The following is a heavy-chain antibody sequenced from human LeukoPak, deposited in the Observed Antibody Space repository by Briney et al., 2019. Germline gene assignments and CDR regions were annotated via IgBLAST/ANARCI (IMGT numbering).Heavy chain of an antibody. J-gene: IGHJ4*02. Sequence: GGSLRLSCAASGFTFSGFSTNCVRQAPGKGLEWVAYLRSSGDTIYYADSVKGRFTISRDIAKTSLYLQMNSLRDEDTAVYFSARDRESTNYCSQGTLVTVSS. CDR3: ARDRESTNY. CDR2: LRSSGDTI. V-gene: IGHV3-48*02. CDR1: GFTFSGFS.